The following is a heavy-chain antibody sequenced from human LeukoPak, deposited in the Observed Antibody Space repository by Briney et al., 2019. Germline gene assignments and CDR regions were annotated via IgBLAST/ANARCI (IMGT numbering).Heavy chain of an antibody. Sequence: GGSLRLSCAASGFTFSSYAMHWVRQAPGKGLEWVAVISYDGSNKYYADSVKGRFTISRDNSKNTLYLQMNSLRAEDTAVYYCAKDPRGYSYGYGAGFDYWGQGTLVTVSS. J-gene: IGHJ4*02. D-gene: IGHD5-18*01. CDR1: GFTFSSYA. V-gene: IGHV3-30*04. CDR2: ISYDGSNK. CDR3: AKDPRGYSYGYGAGFDY.